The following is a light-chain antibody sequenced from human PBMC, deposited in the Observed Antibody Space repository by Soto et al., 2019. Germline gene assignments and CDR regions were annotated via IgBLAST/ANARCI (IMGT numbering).Light chain of an antibody. CDR1: SSNIGSNT. J-gene: IGLJ1*01. CDR3: AAWDDSLNGPHV. CDR2: SNN. Sequence: QSVLTQPPSASGTPGQRVTISCSGSSSNIGSNTVNWYQQLPGTAPKLLIYSNNQRPSGVPDRFSGSKSGTSASLAISGLQPEDEADYYCAAWDDSLNGPHVFGTGTKVTVL. V-gene: IGLV1-44*01.